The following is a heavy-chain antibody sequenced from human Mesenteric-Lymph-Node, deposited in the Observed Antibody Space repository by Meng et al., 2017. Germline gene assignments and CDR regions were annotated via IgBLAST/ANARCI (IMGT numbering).Heavy chain of an antibody. V-gene: IGHV3-21*01. CDR1: GFTFSSYS. Sequence: GESLKISCAASGFTFSSYSMNWVRQAPGKGLEWVSSISSSSSYIYYADSVKGRFTISRDNAKNSLYLQMNSLRAEDTAVYYCARGGDSSGYYYSDYWGQGTLVTVSS. CDR3: ARGGDSSGYYYSDY. J-gene: IGHJ4*02. CDR2: ISSSSSYI. D-gene: IGHD3-22*01.